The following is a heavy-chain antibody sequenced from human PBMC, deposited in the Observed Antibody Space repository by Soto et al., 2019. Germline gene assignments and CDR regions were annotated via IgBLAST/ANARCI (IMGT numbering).Heavy chain of an antibody. V-gene: IGHV1-18*01. CDR2: ISAYNGNT. CDR3: ARSLERVAYYYYGMDV. J-gene: IGHJ6*02. Sequence: QVQLVQSGAEVKKPGASVKVSCKASGYTFTSYGISWVRQAPGQGLEWMGWISAYNGNTNYAQKLQGRVTMTTDTPTSTAYMELRSLRSDDTAVYYCARSLERVAYYYYGMDVWGQGTTVTVSS. D-gene: IGHD3-16*01. CDR1: GYTFTSYG.